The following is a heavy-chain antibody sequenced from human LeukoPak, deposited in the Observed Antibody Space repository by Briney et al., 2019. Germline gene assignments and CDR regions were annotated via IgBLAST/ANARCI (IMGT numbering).Heavy chain of an antibody. Sequence: GGSLRLSXAASGFTFRSYWMSWVRQSPGKGLAGVANIKQDGSEKYYVDSVKGRFTISRDNAKNSLYLQMNSLRAEDTAVYYCARGGVWSGYYFDYWGQGTLVTVSS. CDR3: ARGGVWSGYYFDY. J-gene: IGHJ4*02. CDR1: GFTFRSYW. D-gene: IGHD3-3*01. V-gene: IGHV3-7*01. CDR2: IKQDGSEK.